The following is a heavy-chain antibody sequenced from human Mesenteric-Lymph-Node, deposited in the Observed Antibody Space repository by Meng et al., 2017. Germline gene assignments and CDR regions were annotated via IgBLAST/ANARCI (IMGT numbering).Heavy chain of an antibody. Sequence: QVTFKESGPTLVKPTQTLTLTCTFSGFSLSTSGVGVGWIRQPPGKALEWLALIYWDDDKRYSPSLKSRLTITKDTSKNQVVLTMTNMDPVDTATYYCAHRAVAGNFDYWGQGTLVTVSS. CDR2: IYWDDDK. CDR1: GFSLSTSGVG. D-gene: IGHD6-19*01. CDR3: AHRAVAGNFDY. V-gene: IGHV2-5*02. J-gene: IGHJ4*02.